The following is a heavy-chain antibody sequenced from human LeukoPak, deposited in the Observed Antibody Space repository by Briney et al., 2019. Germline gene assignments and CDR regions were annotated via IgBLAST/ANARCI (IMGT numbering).Heavy chain of an antibody. V-gene: IGHV3-74*01. Sequence: SCKVSGYTLTELSMHWVRQAPGKGLVWVSRINSDGSSTSYADSVRGRFTISRDNSKSTLSLQMNSLRAEDTAIYYCATYRQVLLPFESWGQGTLVTVSS. CDR1: GYTLTELS. CDR2: INSDGSST. CDR3: ATYRQVLLPFES. J-gene: IGHJ4*02. D-gene: IGHD2-8*02.